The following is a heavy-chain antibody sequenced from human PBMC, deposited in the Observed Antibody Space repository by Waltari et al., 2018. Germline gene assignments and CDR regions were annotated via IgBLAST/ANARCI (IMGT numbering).Heavy chain of an antibody. J-gene: IGHJ4*02. Sequence: EVQLVESGGGLVQPGGSLRLSCAASGFTFTNHWMDWLRKAPGQGLEWVANINPDGSRVDYLDSVKGRFTFSRDNAKNSLYLQMNGLRAEDTALYYCARGGEWAFDYWGQGALVTVSS. D-gene: IGHD1-26*01. CDR2: INPDGSRV. V-gene: IGHV3-7*01. CDR1: GFTFTNHW. CDR3: ARGGEWAFDY.